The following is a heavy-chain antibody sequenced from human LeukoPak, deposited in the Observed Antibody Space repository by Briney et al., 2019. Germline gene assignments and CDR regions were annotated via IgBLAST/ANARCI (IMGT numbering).Heavy chain of an antibody. CDR1: GGSISSSSYY. Sequence: SGTLSLTCTVSGGSISSSSYYWGWIRQPPGKGLEWIGTIYYTGSTYYNPSLKSRVTISVDTSKNQFSLKLSSVTAADTAVYYCARRRDSIFGVVSFTFDYWGQGTLVTVSS. V-gene: IGHV4-39*01. CDR3: ARRRDSIFGVVSFTFDY. D-gene: IGHD3-3*01. J-gene: IGHJ4*02. CDR2: IYYTGST.